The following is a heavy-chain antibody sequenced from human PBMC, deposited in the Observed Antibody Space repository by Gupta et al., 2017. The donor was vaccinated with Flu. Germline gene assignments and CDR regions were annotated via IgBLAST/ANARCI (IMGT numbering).Heavy chain of an antibody. CDR3: ARDIHYYDTSGYFYGGFDN. D-gene: IGHD3-22*01. CDR1: GDSITNYY. Sequence: QVQLQESGPGLVKPSETLSLICTVSGDSITNYYWSWIRQPPGKGLEWIGYIYYSGNTNYNPSLKSRVTISGDTSKNQFSLRLNSVTAADTAVYYCARDIHYYDTSGYFYGGFDNWGPGTLVSVSA. CDR2: IYYSGNT. V-gene: IGHV4-59*01. J-gene: IGHJ4*02.